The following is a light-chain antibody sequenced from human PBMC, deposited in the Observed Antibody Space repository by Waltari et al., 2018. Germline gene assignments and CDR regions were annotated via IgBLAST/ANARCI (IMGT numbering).Light chain of an antibody. Sequence: IVLTQSPGTLSLSPGERATLSCRASQSVSRSLAWYQQKPGHAPKLLIYGASTRATRIPDRFTGSGSGTDFSLPISSLEPEDFAIYFCQHYVRLPATFGQGTKVEIK. CDR1: QSVSRS. V-gene: IGKV3-20*01. J-gene: IGKJ1*01. CDR3: QHYVRLPAT. CDR2: GAS.